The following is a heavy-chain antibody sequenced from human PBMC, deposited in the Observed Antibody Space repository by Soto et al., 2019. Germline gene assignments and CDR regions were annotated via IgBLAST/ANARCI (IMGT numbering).Heavy chain of an antibody. CDR2: IIPIFGTA. D-gene: IGHD1-1*01. Sequence: QVQLVQSGAEVKKPGSSVKVSCKASGGTFSSYAISWVRQAPGQGLEWMGGIIPIFGTANYAQKFQVRVTITADESTRTAYMELSSVRSEDTAVYYCARGGGQLEVLVEGMDVWGQGTTVTVSS. J-gene: IGHJ6*02. CDR3: ARGGGQLEVLVEGMDV. CDR1: GGTFSSYA. V-gene: IGHV1-69*01.